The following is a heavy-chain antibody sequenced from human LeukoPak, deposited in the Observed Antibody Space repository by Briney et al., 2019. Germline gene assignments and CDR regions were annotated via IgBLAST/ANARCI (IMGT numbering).Heavy chain of an antibody. J-gene: IGHJ5*02. CDR2: ISPKSDFV. V-gene: IGHV3-21*01. CDR1: GFSFNYYD. Sequence: GGSLKLSCAGSGFSFNYYDMNWVRQAPGKGLEWVSSISPKSDFVYYSDSVRGRFTISRDNAENSLYLQMNSLRAEDTAVYYCARADCSSSTCYLRRSWFDPWGQGTLVTVSS. CDR3: ARADCSSSTCYLRRSWFDP. D-gene: IGHD2-2*01.